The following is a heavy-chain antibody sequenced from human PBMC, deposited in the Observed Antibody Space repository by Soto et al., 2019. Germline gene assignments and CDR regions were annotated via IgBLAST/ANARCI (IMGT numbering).Heavy chain of an antibody. CDR1: GGTFSSYA. D-gene: IGHD3-22*01. CDR2: IIPIFGTA. J-gene: IGHJ4*02. CDR3: AREYYYDSSGYYLGY. Sequence: ASVKVSCKASGGTFSSYAISWVRQAPGQGLEWMGGIIPIFGTANYAQKFQGRVTITADESTSTAYMELSSLRSEDTAVYYCAREYYYDSSGYYLGYWGQGTLVTVSS. V-gene: IGHV1-69*13.